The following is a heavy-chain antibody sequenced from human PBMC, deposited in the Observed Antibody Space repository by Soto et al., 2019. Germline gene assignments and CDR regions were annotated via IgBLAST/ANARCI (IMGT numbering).Heavy chain of an antibody. V-gene: IGHV1-8*01. D-gene: IGHD3-22*01. Sequence: ASVKVSCKASGYTFTSYDVNWVRQATGQGLERMGWMNPNSGNTGYAQKFQGRVTMTRNNSISTAYLELSSLRSEDSDVYYCARDYTSSYNYDSTKYGYFDFWGLGTLVTVSS. CDR1: GYTFTSYD. J-gene: IGHJ4*02. CDR2: MNPNSGNT. CDR3: ARDYTSSYNYDSTKYGYFDF.